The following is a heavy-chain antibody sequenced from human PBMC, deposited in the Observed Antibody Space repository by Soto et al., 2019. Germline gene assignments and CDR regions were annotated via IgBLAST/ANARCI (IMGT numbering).Heavy chain of an antibody. J-gene: IGHJ3*02. CDR1: GGSISSGDYY. Sequence: QVQLQESGPGLVKPSQTLSLTCTVSGGSISSGDYYWSWIRQPPGKGLEWIGYIYYSGSTYYSPSLESRVNIXXDXSXXQFSLKLSSVTAADTAVYYCAGSTVTRPSGVAFDIWGQGTMVTVSS. V-gene: IGHV4-30-4*01. CDR3: AGSTVTRPSGVAFDI. CDR2: IYYSGST. D-gene: IGHD4-17*01.